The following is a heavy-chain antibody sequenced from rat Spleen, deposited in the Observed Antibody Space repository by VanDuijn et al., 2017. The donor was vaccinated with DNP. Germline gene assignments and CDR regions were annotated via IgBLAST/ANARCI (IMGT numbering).Heavy chain of an antibody. CDR1: GFTFSNYD. D-gene: IGHD1-9*01. CDR2: ISTSGGST. Sequence: EVQLVESGGGLVQPGRSLKLSCAASGFTFSNYDMAWVRQAPTKGLEWVASISTSGGSTYYRDSVKGRFTVSRDNAKSTLYLQMDSLRSEDTATYYCARPVYYGYNYLDYWGQGVMVTVSS. V-gene: IGHV5-25*01. CDR3: ARPVYYGYNYLDY. J-gene: IGHJ2*01.